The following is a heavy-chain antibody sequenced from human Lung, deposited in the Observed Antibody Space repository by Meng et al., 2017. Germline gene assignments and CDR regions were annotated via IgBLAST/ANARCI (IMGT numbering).Heavy chain of an antibody. J-gene: IGHJ4*02. CDR3: ARGPTTMAHDFDY. D-gene: IGHD4-11*01. CDR2: INHSGST. CDR1: GGSFSDYY. V-gene: IGHV4-34*01. Sequence: QVALQQWGAVLLKPSETLSLTCVVSGGSFSDYYWSWIRQPPGKGLEWIGEINHSGSTNYNPSLESRATISVDTSQNNLSLKLSSVTAADSAVYYCARGPTTMAHDFDYWGQGTLVTVSS.